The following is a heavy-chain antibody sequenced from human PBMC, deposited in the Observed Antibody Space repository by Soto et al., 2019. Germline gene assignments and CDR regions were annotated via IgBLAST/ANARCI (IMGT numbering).Heavy chain of an antibody. Sequence: GASVKVSCKASGYTFTSYYMHWVRQAPGQGLEWMGIINPSGGSTSYAQKFQGRVTMTRDTSTSTVYMELSSLRSEDTAVYYCAITVNYGDYVDAFDFWGPGTMVTVS. J-gene: IGHJ3*01. V-gene: IGHV1-46*03. CDR1: GYTFTSYY. CDR2: INPSGGST. CDR3: AITVNYGDYVDAFDF. D-gene: IGHD4-17*01.